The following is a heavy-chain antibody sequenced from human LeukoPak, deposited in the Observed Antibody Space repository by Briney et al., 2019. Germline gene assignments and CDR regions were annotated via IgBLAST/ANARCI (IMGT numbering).Heavy chain of an antibody. CDR3: ARAASLWFGELSTPNQFDS. J-gene: IGHJ4*02. Sequence: SETLSLTCTFQGESFNTSYWTWIRQPPGKGLEWIGDIKHSGRTTFNPSLKSRVSMSVDTSKNQFSLNLTSLTAADTAVYYCARAASLWFGELSTPNQFDSWGQGSLVTVSS. V-gene: IGHV4-34*01. D-gene: IGHD3-10*01. CDR2: IKHSGRT. CDR1: GESFNTSY.